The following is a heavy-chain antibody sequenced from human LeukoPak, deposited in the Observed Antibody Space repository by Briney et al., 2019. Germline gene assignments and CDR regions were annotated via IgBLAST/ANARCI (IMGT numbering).Heavy chain of an antibody. V-gene: IGHV3-48*01. CDR2: VSSSSSTI. J-gene: IGHJ6*03. CDR1: GFTVSRNY. Sequence: GGSLRLSCAASGFTVSRNYMSWVRQAPGKGLEWVSYVSSSSSTIYYADSVKGRFTISRDNAKNSLYLQMNSLRAEDTAVYYCARDLLHYYYYYMDVWGKGTTVTVSS. CDR3: ARDLLHYYYYYMDV.